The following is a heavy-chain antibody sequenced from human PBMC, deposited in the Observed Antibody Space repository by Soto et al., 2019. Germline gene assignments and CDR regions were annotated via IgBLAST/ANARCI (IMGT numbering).Heavy chain of an antibody. CDR1: GFTFSSYS. CDR3: ARIQLGYDDFDI. V-gene: IGHV3-21*01. J-gene: IGHJ3*02. Sequence: GGSLRLSCAASGFTFSSYSMNWVRQAPGKGLEWVSSISSSSSYIYYADSVKGRFTISRDNAKNSLYLQMNSLRAEDTAVYYSARIQLGYDDFDIWGQGTMVTVSS. CDR2: ISSSSSYI. D-gene: IGHD6-6*01.